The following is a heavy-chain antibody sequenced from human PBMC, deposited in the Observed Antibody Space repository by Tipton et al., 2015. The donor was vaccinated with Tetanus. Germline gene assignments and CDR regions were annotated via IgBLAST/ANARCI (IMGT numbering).Heavy chain of an antibody. CDR1: GDFITSTSYY. CDR3: ARGPLENEGYFDS. Sequence: TLSLTCTVSGDFITSTSYYWGWIRQAPGKGLEWIGAVENGGTAYYNPSLRSRVTISRDTSKNQVSLEVTSVTAADTAVYFCARGPLENEGYFDSWGQGILVTVTA. CDR2: VENGGTA. J-gene: IGHJ4*02. V-gene: IGHV4-39*07. D-gene: IGHD1-1*01.